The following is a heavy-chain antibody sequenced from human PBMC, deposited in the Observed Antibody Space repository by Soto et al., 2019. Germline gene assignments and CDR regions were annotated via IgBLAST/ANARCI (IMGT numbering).Heavy chain of an antibody. CDR2: IYPGDSDT. CDR1: GYSFTSYW. D-gene: IGHD3-22*01. J-gene: IGHJ4*02. V-gene: IGHV5-51*01. CDR3: ARRPTYYYDSSGYYYVTHFDY. Sequence: GESLKISCKGSGYSFTSYWIGWVRQMPGKGLEWMGIIYPGDSDTRYSPSFQGQVTISADKSISTAYLQWSSLKASDTAMYYCARRPTYYYDSSGYYYVTHFDYWGQGTLVTVSS.